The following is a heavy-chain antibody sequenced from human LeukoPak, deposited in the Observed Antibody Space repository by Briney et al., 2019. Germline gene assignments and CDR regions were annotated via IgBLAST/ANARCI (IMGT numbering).Heavy chain of an antibody. CDR1: GRSISSYY. Sequence: PSETLSLTCTVSGRSISSYYWSCIRHPPGKGLEWSGYIYYSGSTNYNPSLKSRVTISVDTSKNQFSLKLSSVTAADTAVYYCARVRIVATRGAFDIWGQGTMVTVSS. CDR3: ARVRIVATRGAFDI. D-gene: IGHD5-12*01. J-gene: IGHJ3*02. CDR2: IYYSGST. V-gene: IGHV4-59*01.